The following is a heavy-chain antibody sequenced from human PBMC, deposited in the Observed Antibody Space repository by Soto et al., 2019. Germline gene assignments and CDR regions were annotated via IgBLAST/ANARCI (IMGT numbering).Heavy chain of an antibody. J-gene: IGHJ4*02. D-gene: IGHD1-26*01. CDR2: IRFDGSNI. CDR1: EIIFSGYG. CDR3: ARDGVGGTVFFGYLDY. Sequence: QVQLVESGGGVVQPGRSLRLSCAVSEIIFSGYGMHWVRQAPGKWLEWVAVIRFDGSNIHYADSVKGRFTISRDNSKNTLYLEMDSLRAEDTAVYYWARDGVGGTVFFGYLDYWGQGALVTVSS. V-gene: IGHV3-33*01.